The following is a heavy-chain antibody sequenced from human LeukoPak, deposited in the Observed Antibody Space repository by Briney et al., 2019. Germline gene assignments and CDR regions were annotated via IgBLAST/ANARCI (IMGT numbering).Heavy chain of an antibody. CDR1: GYTFTSYG. V-gene: IGHV1-18*01. CDR3: ARDLVGTAAAGYDY. D-gene: IGHD6-13*01. CDR2: TSAYNGNT. Sequence: ASVKVSCKASGYTFTSYGISWVRQAPGQGLEWMGWTSAYNGNTNYAQKLQGRVTMTTDTSTSTAYMELRSLRSDDTAVYYCARDLVGTAAAGYDYWGQGTLVTVSS. J-gene: IGHJ4*02.